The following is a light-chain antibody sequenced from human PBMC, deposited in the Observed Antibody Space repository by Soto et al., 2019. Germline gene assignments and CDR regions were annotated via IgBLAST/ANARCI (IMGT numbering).Light chain of an antibody. CDR1: MRDVGAYNL. CDR2: EVT. Sequence: QSVLTQPASVSGSAGQSITISCSGTMRDVGAYNLVSWYQQHPGTAPKLIIYEVTDRPSGVSNRFSGSKSGNTASLTISGLQAEDEAEYYCSSYTNINTGACVFGTGTKLTVL. CDR3: SSYTNINTGACV. V-gene: IGLV2-14*01. J-gene: IGLJ1*01.